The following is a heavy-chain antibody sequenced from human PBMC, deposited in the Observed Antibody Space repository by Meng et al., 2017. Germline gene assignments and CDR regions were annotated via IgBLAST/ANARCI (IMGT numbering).Heavy chain of an antibody. J-gene: IGHJ4*02. CDR2: IYWDDDK. CDR1: GFSLSTSGVG. CDR3: AHSTLGYYDSSGPYFDY. D-gene: IGHD3-22*01. Sequence: HITLNESGPTLVKPTQTLTLTCTFSGFSLSTSGVGVGWIRQPPGKALEWLALIYWDDDKRYSPSLKSRLTITKDTSKNQVVLTMTNMDPVDTATYYCAHSTLGYYDSSGPYFDYWGQGTLVTVSS. V-gene: IGHV2-5*02.